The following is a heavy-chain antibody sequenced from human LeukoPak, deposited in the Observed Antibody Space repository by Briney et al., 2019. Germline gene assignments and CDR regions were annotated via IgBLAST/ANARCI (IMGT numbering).Heavy chain of an antibody. D-gene: IGHD4-17*01. CDR2: IIPILGIA. Sequence: ASVKVSCKASGGTFSSYAISWVRQAPGQGLEWMGRIIPILGIANYAQKFQGRVTITADKSTSTAYMELSSLRSEDTAVYYCASLTVTTRRGFDYWGQGTLVTVSS. CDR1: GGTFSSYA. J-gene: IGHJ4*02. V-gene: IGHV1-69*04. CDR3: ASLTVTTRRGFDY.